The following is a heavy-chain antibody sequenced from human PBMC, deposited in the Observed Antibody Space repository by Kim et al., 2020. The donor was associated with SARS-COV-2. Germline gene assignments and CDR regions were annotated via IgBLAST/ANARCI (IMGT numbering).Heavy chain of an antibody. D-gene: IGHD2-15*01. CDR1: GYTFTSYY. CDR2: INPSGGST. Sequence: ASVKVSCKASGYTFTSYYMHWVRQAPGQGLEWMGIINPSGGSTSYAQKFQGRVTMTRDTSTSTVYMELSSLRSEDTAVYYCARDALDCSGGSCYHFQHWGQGTLVTVSS. J-gene: IGHJ1*01. CDR3: ARDALDCSGGSCYHFQH. V-gene: IGHV1-46*01.